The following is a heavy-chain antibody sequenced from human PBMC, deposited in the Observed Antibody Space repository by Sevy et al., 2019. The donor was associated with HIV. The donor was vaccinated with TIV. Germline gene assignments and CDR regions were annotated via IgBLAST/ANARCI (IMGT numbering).Heavy chain of an antibody. CDR3: ARDSVTVSGIVLYALDI. CDR2: ISDDGRST. J-gene: IGHJ3*02. V-gene: IGHV3-74*01. CDR1: GFTFGSYW. Sequence: GGSLTLSCGASGFTFGSYWMHWVRQVPGKGLEWVSRISDDGRSTTYADSVRGRFTISRHNAKNTLYLQMNGLRADDTAVYYCARDSVTVSGIVLYALDIWGQGTMVTVSS. D-gene: IGHD3-3*01.